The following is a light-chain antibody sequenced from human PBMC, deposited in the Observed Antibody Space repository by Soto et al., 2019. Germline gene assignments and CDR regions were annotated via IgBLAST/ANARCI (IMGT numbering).Light chain of an antibody. CDR1: QSVSSN. V-gene: IGKV3-15*01. Sequence: EIVMTQSPATLSVSPGERATVSCRASQSVSSNLAWYQQKPGRAPRLLSCGASPRATGIPDRFSGSGSGTEFTLTISRRQSEDMSVYYCKQYNIWPWTFGQGTKVDIK. CDR2: GAS. J-gene: IGKJ1*01. CDR3: KQYNIWPWT.